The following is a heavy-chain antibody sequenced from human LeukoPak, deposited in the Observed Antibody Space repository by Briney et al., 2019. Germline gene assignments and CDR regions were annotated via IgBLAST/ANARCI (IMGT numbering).Heavy chain of an antibody. CDR2: ISGSGGST. Sequence: PGGSLKLSCAASGFTFSSYAMTWVRQAPGKGLEWVSTISGSGGSTYYADSVKGRFTISRDNSKNTLYLQMNSLRAEDTAVYYCAKDVGSGSYPPRFDYWGQGTLVTVSS. J-gene: IGHJ4*02. CDR1: GFTFSSYA. V-gene: IGHV3-23*01. CDR3: AKDVGSGSYPPRFDY. D-gene: IGHD1-26*01.